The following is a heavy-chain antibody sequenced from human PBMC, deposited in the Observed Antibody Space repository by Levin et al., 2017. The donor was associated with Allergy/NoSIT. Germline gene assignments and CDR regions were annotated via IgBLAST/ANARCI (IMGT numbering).Heavy chain of an antibody. V-gene: IGHV3-23*01. CDR2: VSGAGGST. D-gene: IGHD7-27*01. Sequence: GGSLRLSCAASGFTFSNYAMTWVRQAPGKGLEWVSAVSGAGGSTYYAASVKGRLTISRDNSKNTLYLQMTGMRADDTAIYYCGKIQDQHITVVPTPNWGGHYFDSWGQGALVTVSS. CDR3: GKIQDQHITVVPTPNWGGHYFDS. CDR1: GFTFSNYA. J-gene: IGHJ4*02.